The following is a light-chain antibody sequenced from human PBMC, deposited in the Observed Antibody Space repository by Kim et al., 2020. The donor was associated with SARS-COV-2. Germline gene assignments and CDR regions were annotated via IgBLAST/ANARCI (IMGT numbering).Light chain of an antibody. V-gene: IGKV3-15*01. CDR2: GAS. Sequence: SVSPGERATLSCRASQSVSRNFAWYQQKPGQAPRLLIYGASTRATGIPARFSGSGSGTEFTLTISSLQSEDFAVYYCHQYNDWPYTFGQGTKLEI. J-gene: IGKJ2*01. CDR3: HQYNDWPYT. CDR1: QSVSRN.